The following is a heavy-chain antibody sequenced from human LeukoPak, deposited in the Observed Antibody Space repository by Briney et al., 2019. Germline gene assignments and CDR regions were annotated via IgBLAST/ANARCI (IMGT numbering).Heavy chain of an antibody. Sequence: ASVKVSCKASGYTFTGYYMHWVRQAPGQGLEWMGWINPNSGGTNYAQKFQGRVTMTRDTSISTAYMELSRLRSDDTAVYYCARAPSYSLRFGELFFDYWGQGTLVTVSS. D-gene: IGHD3-10*01. CDR3: ARAPSYSLRFGELFFDY. CDR1: GYTFTGYY. J-gene: IGHJ4*02. V-gene: IGHV1-2*02. CDR2: INPNSGGT.